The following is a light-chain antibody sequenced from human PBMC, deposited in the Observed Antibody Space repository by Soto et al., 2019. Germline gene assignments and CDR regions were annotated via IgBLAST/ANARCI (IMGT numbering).Light chain of an antibody. CDR3: QQYGSTPPT. CDR1: HGVSSSY. CDR2: GAS. J-gene: IGKJ1*01. Sequence: ENVLTQSPGTLSLFPGERATLSCRASHGVSSSYLAWYQHKPGQAPRLLIYGASSRATGIPDRFSGSASGTDFTLTISRLEAEDFAVYYCQQYGSTPPTFGQGTRVEIE. V-gene: IGKV3-20*01.